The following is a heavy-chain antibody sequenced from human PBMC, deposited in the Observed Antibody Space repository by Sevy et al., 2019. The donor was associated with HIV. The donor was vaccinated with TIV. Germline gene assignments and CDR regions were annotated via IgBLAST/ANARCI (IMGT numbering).Heavy chain of an antibody. Sequence: GGSLRLSCAASEFTFSRYSMNWVRQAPGKGLEWISYISGNSAAIYYADSVKGRFTVSRDNDNDALYLQLNSLRYDDTALYYCARGPDCGGDCDIGFYYPLDVWGQGTTVTVSS. CDR1: EFTFSRYS. CDR2: ISGNSAAI. V-gene: IGHV3-48*02. CDR3: ARGPDCGGDCDIGFYYPLDV. D-gene: IGHD2-21*02. J-gene: IGHJ6*02.